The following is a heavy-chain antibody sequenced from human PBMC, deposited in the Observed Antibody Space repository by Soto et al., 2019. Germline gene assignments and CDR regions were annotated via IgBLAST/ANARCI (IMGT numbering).Heavy chain of an antibody. V-gene: IGHV3-49*03. CDR1: GFTFGDYA. CDR2: IRSKAYGGTT. CDR3: CLMVYATDAFDI. Sequence: GGSLRLSCTASGFTFGDYAMSGFRQAPGKGLEWVGFIRSKAYGGTTEYAASVKGRFTISRDDSKSIAYLQMNSLKTEDTAVYYCCLMVYATDAFDIWGQGTMVTVSS. D-gene: IGHD2-8*01. J-gene: IGHJ3*02.